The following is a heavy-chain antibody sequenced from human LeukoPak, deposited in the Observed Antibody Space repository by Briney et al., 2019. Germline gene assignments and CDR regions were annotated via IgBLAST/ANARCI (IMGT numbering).Heavy chain of an antibody. CDR3: ARGSGSYNNWFDP. V-gene: IGHV3-21*01. CDR1: GFTSSSDA. J-gene: IGHJ5*02. CDR2: ISSSSSYI. Sequence: GGSLRLSCAASGFTSSSDAMSWVRQAPGKGLEWVSSISSSSSYIYYADSVKGRFTISRDNAKNSLYLQMNSLRAEDTAVYYCARGSGSYNNWFDPWGQGTLVTVSS. D-gene: IGHD1-26*01.